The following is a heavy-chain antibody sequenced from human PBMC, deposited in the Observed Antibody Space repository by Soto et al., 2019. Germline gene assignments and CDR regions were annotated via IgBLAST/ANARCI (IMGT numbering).Heavy chain of an antibody. CDR2: ISYDGSNK. Sequence: QVQLVESGGGVVQPGGSLRLSCAASGFTFSNYAMHWVRQAPGKGLEWVAVISYDGSNKYYADSVKGRFTISRDNSKNTLYLQMNSLRAEDTAVDYCARVYYFDYWGQGTLVTVSS. V-gene: IGHV3-30-3*01. CDR1: GFTFSNYA. CDR3: ARVYYFDY. J-gene: IGHJ4*02.